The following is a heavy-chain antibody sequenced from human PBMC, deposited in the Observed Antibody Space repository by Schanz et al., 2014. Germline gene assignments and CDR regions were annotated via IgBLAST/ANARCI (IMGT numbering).Heavy chain of an antibody. Sequence: QVQVVQSGAELKKPGASVTVSCKASGYTFSSHGIHWLRQAPGQSLEWMGWINTGSGDTKYSQNFQGRVTITRDTSASTAYMELSSLRSEDTAVYSCARGIGGYGANNYFDYWGQGTLVTVSS. D-gene: IGHD5-12*01. CDR1: GYTFSSHG. V-gene: IGHV1-3*04. CDR2: INTGSGDT. J-gene: IGHJ4*02. CDR3: ARGIGGYGANNYFDY.